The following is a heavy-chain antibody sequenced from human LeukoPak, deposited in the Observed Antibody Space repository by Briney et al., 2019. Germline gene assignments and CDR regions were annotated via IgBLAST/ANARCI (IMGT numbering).Heavy chain of an antibody. Sequence: ASVKVSCKASGYTFTSYGISWVRQAPGQGLEWMGWISAYNGNTNYVQKLQGRVTMTTDTSTSTAYMELRSLRSDDTAVYYCARVGSGWWGGHSEYYFDYWGQGTLVTVSS. CDR1: GYTFTSYG. J-gene: IGHJ4*02. CDR3: ARVGSGWWGGHSEYYFDY. V-gene: IGHV1-18*01. D-gene: IGHD6-19*01. CDR2: ISAYNGNT.